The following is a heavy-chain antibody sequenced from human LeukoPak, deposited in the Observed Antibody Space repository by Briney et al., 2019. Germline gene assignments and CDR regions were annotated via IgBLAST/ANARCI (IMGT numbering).Heavy chain of an antibody. J-gene: IGHJ4*02. V-gene: IGHV4-4*02. CDR2: ISLTGLT. Sequence: SGTLSLTRGVSGGSISNTNWWSWVRQPPGQGLEWLWEISLTGLTHYNPSLESRVTVSLDKSKNHLSLNLSSVTAADTVVYYCSRENGAFSPFGYWGQGTLVTVLS. D-gene: IGHD2-8*01. CDR3: SRENGAFSPFGY. CDR1: GGSISNTNW.